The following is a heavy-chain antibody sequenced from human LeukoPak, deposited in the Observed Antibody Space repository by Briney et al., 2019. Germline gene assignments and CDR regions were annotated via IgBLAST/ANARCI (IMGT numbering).Heavy chain of an antibody. Sequence: GGSLRLSCAASGFTFSSYWMSWVRQAPGKGLEWVANIKQDGSEKYYVDSVKGRFTISRDNAKNSLYLQMNSLRAEDTAVYYCAAQAGIAAAGVDYWGQGTLVTVSS. V-gene: IGHV3-7*01. D-gene: IGHD6-13*01. CDR1: GFTFSSYW. J-gene: IGHJ4*02. CDR2: IKQDGSEK. CDR3: AAQAGIAAAGVDY.